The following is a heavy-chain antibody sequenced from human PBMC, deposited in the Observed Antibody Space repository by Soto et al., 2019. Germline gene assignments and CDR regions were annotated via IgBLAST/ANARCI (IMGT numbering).Heavy chain of an antibody. CDR3: ARVISYGYFDY. D-gene: IGHD1-26*01. Sequence: QVQLQESGPGLVKPSQTLSLTCTVSGGSISSGGYYWSWIRQHPGKALEWIGHTYYSGGTYYTPSHKRRVTISVDTSKNQFSLKLSSVTAADTAVYYCARVISYGYFDYWGQGTLVTVSS. J-gene: IGHJ4*02. CDR2: TYYSGGT. V-gene: IGHV4-31*03. CDR1: GGSISSGGYY.